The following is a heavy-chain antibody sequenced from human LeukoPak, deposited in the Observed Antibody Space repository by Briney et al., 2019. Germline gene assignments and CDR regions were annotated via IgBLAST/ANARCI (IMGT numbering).Heavy chain of an antibody. V-gene: IGHV4-39*01. D-gene: IGHD2-2*01. Sequence: SETLSLTCTVSGGSISSSSYYWGWIRPPPGKGLEWIGSIYYSGSTYYNPSLKSRVTISVDTSKNQFSLKLSSVTAADTAVYYCATSRSVVVPPDYYYYYYMDVWGKGTTVTVSS. CDR2: IYYSGST. CDR3: ATSRSVVVPPDYYYYYYMDV. CDR1: GGSISSSSYY. J-gene: IGHJ6*03.